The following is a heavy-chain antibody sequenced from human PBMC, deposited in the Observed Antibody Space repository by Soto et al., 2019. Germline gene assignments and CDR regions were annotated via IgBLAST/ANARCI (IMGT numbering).Heavy chain of an antibody. D-gene: IGHD6-19*01. J-gene: IGHJ3*01. Sequence: QVKLVQSGAEVKKPGSSVKVSCEASGGNFRSYGMSWVRQAPGQGLEWMGGILPILGTTSYAPKFQDRVTITADEKTGTIYMELTGLRFEDTAVYYCAREGSGTYGGAFDVWGQGTMVTVIS. V-gene: IGHV1-69*01. CDR1: GGNFRSYG. CDR3: AREGSGTYGGAFDV. CDR2: ILPILGTT.